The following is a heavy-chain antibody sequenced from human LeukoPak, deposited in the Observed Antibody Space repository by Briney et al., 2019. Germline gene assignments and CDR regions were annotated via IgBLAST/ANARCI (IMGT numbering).Heavy chain of an antibody. Sequence: PGGSLRLSCAASGFTFSSYAMSWVRQAPGKGLEWVSAISGSGGSTYYADSVKGRFTISRDNSKNTLYLQMNSLRAEDTAVYYCAKATRYYYDSGGYWGYFDYWGQGTLVTVSS. D-gene: IGHD3-22*01. CDR3: AKATRYYYDSGGYWGYFDY. CDR2: ISGSGGST. V-gene: IGHV3-23*01. CDR1: GFTFSSYA. J-gene: IGHJ4*02.